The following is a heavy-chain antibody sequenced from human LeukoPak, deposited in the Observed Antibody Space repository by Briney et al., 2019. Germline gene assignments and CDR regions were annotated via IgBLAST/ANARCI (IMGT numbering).Heavy chain of an antibody. CDR2: INHNGST. CDR3: AGGIAAAGGSGMDV. J-gene: IGHJ6*02. CDR1: GGSFSGYY. D-gene: IGHD6-13*01. V-gene: IGHV4-34*01. Sequence: SETLSLTCAVYGGSFSGYYWSWIRQPPGKGLEWIGEINHNGSTNYNPSLKSRVTISVDTSKNQFSLKLSSVTAADTAVYYCAGGIAAAGGSGMDVWGQGTTVTVSS.